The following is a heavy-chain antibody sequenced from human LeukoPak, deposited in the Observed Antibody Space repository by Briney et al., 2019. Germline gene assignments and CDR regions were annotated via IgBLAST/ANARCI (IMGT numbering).Heavy chain of an antibody. CDR3: AATLTVTAGSTYYGMDV. J-gene: IGHJ6*02. V-gene: IGHV1-58*01. CDR2: TVVGSGHT. CDR1: GFSFATSA. Sequence: SVKVSCKASGFSFATSAVQWVRQARGQRLEWIGWTVVGSGHTNYAQKVQGTVTISRDMSTNTAYLELTSLRSEDTAVYYCAATLTVTAGSTYYGMDVWGQGTTITVSS. D-gene: IGHD4-17*01.